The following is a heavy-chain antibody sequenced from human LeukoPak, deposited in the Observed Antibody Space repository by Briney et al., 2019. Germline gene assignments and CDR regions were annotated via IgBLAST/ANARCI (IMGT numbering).Heavy chain of an antibody. CDR1: GFTISSNY. J-gene: IGHJ4*02. Sequence: GGSLRLSCAASGFTISSNYMNWVRQAPGKGLEWVSSISSSSTYIYYADSVKGRFTISRDNAKNSLYLQMNSLRAEDTAVYYCARGLDYYDSSGPPNYWGQGTLVTVSS. D-gene: IGHD3-22*01. CDR2: ISSSSTYI. V-gene: IGHV3-21*01. CDR3: ARGLDYYDSSGPPNY.